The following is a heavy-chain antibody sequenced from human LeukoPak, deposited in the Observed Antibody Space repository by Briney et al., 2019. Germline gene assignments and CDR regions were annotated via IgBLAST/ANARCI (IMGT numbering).Heavy chain of an antibody. V-gene: IGHV1-46*01. D-gene: IGHD2-15*01. CDR1: GYTFTSYY. CDR3: AGDPDALGYCSGGSCPISDVY. J-gene: IGHJ4*02. Sequence: ASVKVSCKASGYTFTSYYMHWVRQAPGQGLEWMGIINPSGGSTSYAQKFQGRVTMTRDTFTSTVYMELSSLRSEDTAVYYCAGDPDALGYCSGGSCPISDVYWGQGTLVTVSS. CDR2: INPSGGST.